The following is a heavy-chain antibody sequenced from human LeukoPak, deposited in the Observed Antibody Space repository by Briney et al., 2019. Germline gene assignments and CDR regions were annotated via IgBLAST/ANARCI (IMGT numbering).Heavy chain of an antibody. D-gene: IGHD3-22*01. CDR1: GGSISGSSDY. J-gene: IGHJ5*02. V-gene: IGHV4-39*01. CDR2: IYHSETT. CDR3: GRPNPDSSGYYGSFDP. Sequence: SETLSLTCTVSGGSISGSSDYWGWVRQPPGTGLEWIGSIYHSETTYYNPSLKSRVIISVDTSKNQFSLKLNSVTAADTAVYYCGRPNPDSSGYYGSFDPWGQGILVTVSS.